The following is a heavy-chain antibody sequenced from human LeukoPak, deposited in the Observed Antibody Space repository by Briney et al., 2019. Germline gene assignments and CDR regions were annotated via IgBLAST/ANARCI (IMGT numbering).Heavy chain of an antibody. J-gene: IGHJ4*02. CDR1: GXTFSLYS. V-gene: IGHV3-21*06. CDR2: ISSSGTYI. CDR3: ARETNTSDTSGYIRADVRRDDH. Sequence: KPGGSLRLSCAASGXTFSLYSLSWVRQAPGEGLESVATISSSGTYIYYTDSVKGRFTISRDNARNSLYLQMNSLRAEDTAVYYCARETNTSDTSGYIRADVRRDDHWGQGTLVTVSS. D-gene: IGHD3-22*01.